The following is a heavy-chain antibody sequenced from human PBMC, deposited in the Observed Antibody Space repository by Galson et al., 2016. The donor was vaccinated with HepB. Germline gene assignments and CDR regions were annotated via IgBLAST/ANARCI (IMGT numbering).Heavy chain of an antibody. CDR3: AKVDCGGDCKRFDY. CDR1: GFTFSSYG. V-gene: IGHV3-33*06. D-gene: IGHD2-21*02. CDR2: IWYDGSNK. Sequence: SLRLSCAASGFTFSSYGMNWVRQAPGKGLEWVAVIWYDGSNKYYADSVKGRFTISRDNSKNTLYLQMSRRRAEDTAIYYCAKVDCGGDCKRFDYWGQGTLVTVSS. J-gene: IGHJ4*02.